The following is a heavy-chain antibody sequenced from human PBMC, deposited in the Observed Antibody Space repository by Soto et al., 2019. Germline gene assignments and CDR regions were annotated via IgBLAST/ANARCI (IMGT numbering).Heavy chain of an antibody. CDR2: INHSGST. CDR3: ARYLTHDSSGTTEH. Sequence: QVQLQQWGAGLLKPSETLSLTCAVYGVSFSGYYWSWIRQPPGKGLEWIGEINHSGSTNYNPSLKSRVTISVDTSKNQFSLKLSSVTAADTAVYYCARYLTHDSSGTTEHWGQGTLVTVSS. J-gene: IGHJ1*01. V-gene: IGHV4-34*01. D-gene: IGHD3-22*01. CDR1: GVSFSGYY.